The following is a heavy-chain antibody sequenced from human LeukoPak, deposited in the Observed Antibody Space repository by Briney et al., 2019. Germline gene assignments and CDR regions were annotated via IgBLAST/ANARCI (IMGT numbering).Heavy chain of an antibody. Sequence: GGSLRLSCAASGFTLRNYIMNWVRQAPGKGLEWVGRIKSKTDGGTTDYAAPVKGRFTISRDDSKNTLYLQMNSLKTEDTAVYYCTTLRFQGAVDIWGQGTMVTVSS. CDR2: IKSKTDGGTT. J-gene: IGHJ3*02. CDR3: TTLRFQGAVDI. D-gene: IGHD3-3*01. CDR1: GFTLRNYI. V-gene: IGHV3-15*01.